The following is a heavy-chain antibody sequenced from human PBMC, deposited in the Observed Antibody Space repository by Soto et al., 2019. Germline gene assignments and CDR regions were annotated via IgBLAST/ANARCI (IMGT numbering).Heavy chain of an antibody. J-gene: IGHJ4*02. Sequence: EVQLLESGGGLVQPGGSLRLSCAVSGFTFSSYAVSWVRQAPGKGLQWVSAISGCGDSTYYADSVKGRFTISRDNSKNTLYLQMTSLRAEDTAVYYCAKGSPSRVTTIDYWGQGTLVTVSS. V-gene: IGHV3-23*01. CDR1: GFTFSSYA. CDR2: ISGCGDST. CDR3: AKGSPSRVTTIDY. D-gene: IGHD4-17*01.